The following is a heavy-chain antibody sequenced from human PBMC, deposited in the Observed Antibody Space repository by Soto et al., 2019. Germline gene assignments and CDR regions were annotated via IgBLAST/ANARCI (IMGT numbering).Heavy chain of an antibody. Sequence: EVQLLESGGGLVQPGGSLRLSCAASGFTFSSYAMRWVRQAPVKGLEWVSAISGSGGSTYYADSVKGRFTISRDNSKNTLYLQMNSLRAEDTAVYYCASRGSGRYYDYWGQGTLVTVSS. CDR2: ISGSGGST. V-gene: IGHV3-23*01. CDR3: ASRGSGRYYDY. D-gene: IGHD1-26*01. CDR1: GFTFSSYA. J-gene: IGHJ4*02.